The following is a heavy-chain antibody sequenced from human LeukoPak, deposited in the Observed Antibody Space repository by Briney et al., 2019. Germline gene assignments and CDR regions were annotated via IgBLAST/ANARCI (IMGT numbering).Heavy chain of an antibody. D-gene: IGHD3-9*01. Sequence: GGSLRLSCAASGFTVSSNYMSWVRQAPGKGLGWVSVIYSGGRTYYADSVKGRFTISRDNSKNTLYLQMNSLRAEDTAVYYCARQYYDILTGHFGYWGQGTLVTVSS. CDR3: ARQYYDILTGHFGY. CDR1: GFTVSSNY. V-gene: IGHV3-53*01. J-gene: IGHJ4*02. CDR2: IYSGGRT.